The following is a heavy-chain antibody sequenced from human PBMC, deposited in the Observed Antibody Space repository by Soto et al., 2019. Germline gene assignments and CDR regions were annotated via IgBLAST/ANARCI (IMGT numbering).Heavy chain of an antibody. CDR3: ASYRQTGTTLFDY. CDR2: IIPILGIA. CDR1: GGTFSSYT. J-gene: IGHJ4*02. D-gene: IGHD1-7*01. Sequence: ASVKVSCKASGGTFSSYTISWVRQAPGQGLEWMGRIIPILGIANYAQKFQGRVTITADKSTSTAYMELSSLRSEDTAVYYCASYRQTGTTLFDYWGQGTLVTVSS. V-gene: IGHV1-69*02.